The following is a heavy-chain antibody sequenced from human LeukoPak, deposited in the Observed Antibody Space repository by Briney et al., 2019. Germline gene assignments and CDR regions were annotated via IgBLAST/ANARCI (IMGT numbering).Heavy chain of an antibody. CDR2: ISWNSGSI. D-gene: IGHD3-10*01. CDR3: AKGRDVLLWFGEFDY. CDR1: GFTFDDYA. J-gene: IGHJ4*02. V-gene: IGHV3-9*03. Sequence: GGSLRLSCAASGFTFDDYAMHWVRQAPGKGLEWVSGISWNSGSIGYADSVKGRFTISRDNAKNSLYLQMNSLRAEDMALYYCAKGRDVLLWFGEFDYWGQGTLVTVSS.